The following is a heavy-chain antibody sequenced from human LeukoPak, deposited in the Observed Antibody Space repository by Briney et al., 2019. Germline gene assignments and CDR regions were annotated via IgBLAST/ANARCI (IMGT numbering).Heavy chain of an antibody. CDR3: AMFRRGRIDGFDI. V-gene: IGHV4-59*08. D-gene: IGHD3-10*01. J-gene: IGHJ3*02. CDR1: GGSISSYY. CDR2: IYYSGST. Sequence: KTSETLSLTCAVSGGSISSYYWSRIRQPPGKGLEWIGYIYYSGSTDYNPSLKTRVTISLDTSKNQFSLKLSSVTAADTAVYYCAMFRRGRIDGFDIWGQGIMVTVSS.